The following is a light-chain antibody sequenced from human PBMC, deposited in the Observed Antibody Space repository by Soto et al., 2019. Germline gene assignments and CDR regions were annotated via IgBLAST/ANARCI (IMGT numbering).Light chain of an antibody. CDR1: QTISTW. CDR2: DAS. Sequence: IQMTPSPSTLSASVGDRVTITCRASQTISTWLAWYQQKPGKAPELLIYDASTLESGVPSRFSGSGSGTEFSLIISSLQPDDFATYYCQQFNTYSRTFGRGTKVDI. CDR3: QQFNTYSRT. V-gene: IGKV1-5*01. J-gene: IGKJ1*01.